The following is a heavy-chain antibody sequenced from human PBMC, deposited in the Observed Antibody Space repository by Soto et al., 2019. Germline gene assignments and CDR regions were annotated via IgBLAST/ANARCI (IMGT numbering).Heavy chain of an antibody. Sequence: GASVKVSCKASGYTFTSYDINWVRQATGQGLEWMGWMNPNSGNTGYAQKFQGRVTMTRNTSISTAYMELSSLRSEDTAVYYCARGMGDDLTDFYYYGMDVWGQGTTVTVSS. D-gene: IGHD1-26*01. CDR2: MNPNSGNT. CDR3: ARGMGDDLTDFYYYGMDV. J-gene: IGHJ6*02. V-gene: IGHV1-8*01. CDR1: GYTFTSYD.